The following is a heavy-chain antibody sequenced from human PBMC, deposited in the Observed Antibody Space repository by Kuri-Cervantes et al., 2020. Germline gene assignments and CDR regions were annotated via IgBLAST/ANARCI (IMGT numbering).Heavy chain of an antibody. V-gene: IGHV4-39*01. CDR2: IYYSGST. J-gene: IGHJ4*02. CDR1: GGSISSSSYY. Sequence: SETLSLTCTVSGGSISSSSYYWGWIRQPPGKGLEWIGSIYYSGSTYYNPSLKSRVTISVDTSKNQFSLQLNSVTPEDTAVYYCGRGSEDGNEGCFDYWGQGTLVTVSS. D-gene: IGHD1-1*01. CDR3: GRGSEDGNEGCFDY.